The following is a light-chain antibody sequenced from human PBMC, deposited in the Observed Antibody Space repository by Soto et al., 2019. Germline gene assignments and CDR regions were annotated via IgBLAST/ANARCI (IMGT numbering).Light chain of an antibody. CDR1: QTVSSNY. Sequence: EIILTQSPDTLSLSPGERATLSCRASQTVSSNYLAWCQQRPGQAPRLLIYQTSIRAAGIPARFSASGSGTDFTLTISSLQPDDFATYYCQQYYSDWTFGQGTKVDIK. CDR2: QTS. CDR3: QQYYSDWT. J-gene: IGKJ1*01. V-gene: IGKV3D-7*01.